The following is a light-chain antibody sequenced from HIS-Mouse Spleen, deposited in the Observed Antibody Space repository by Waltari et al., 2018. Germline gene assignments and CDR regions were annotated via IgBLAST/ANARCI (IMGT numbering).Light chain of an antibody. J-gene: IGLJ1*01. V-gene: IGLV2-8*01. CDR1: SSDVGGYHY. CDR3: SSYAGSNNLGV. Sequence: QSALTQPPSASGSPGQSVTISCPGTSSDVGGYHYVAWYQQHPGKAPKLMIYEVSKRPSGVPDRFSGSKSGNTASLTVSGLQAEDEADYYCSSYAGSNNLGVFGTGTKVTVL. CDR2: EVS.